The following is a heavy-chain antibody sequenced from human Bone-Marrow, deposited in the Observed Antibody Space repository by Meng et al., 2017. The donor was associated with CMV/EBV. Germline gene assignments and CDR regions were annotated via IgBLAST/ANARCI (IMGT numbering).Heavy chain of an antibody. CDR2: IKSKTDGGTT. J-gene: IGHJ4*02. V-gene: IGHV3-15*01. CDR3: TTDSPRAIVVVITSQPTFNY. D-gene: IGHD3-22*01. Sequence: GESLKISCAASGFTFSNAWMSWVRQAPGKGLEWVGRIKSKTDGGTTDYAAPVKGRFTISRDDSKNTLYLQMNSLKTEDTAVYYCTTDSPRAIVVVITSQPTFNYWGQGPLAPVSS. CDR1: GFTFSNAW.